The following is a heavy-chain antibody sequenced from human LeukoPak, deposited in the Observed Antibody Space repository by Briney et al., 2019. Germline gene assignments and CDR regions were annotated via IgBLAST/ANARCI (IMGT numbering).Heavy chain of an antibody. Sequence: GGSLRLSCAASGFTFSNAWMSWVRQAPGKGLVWVSRINHDGSSTNYADSVKGRFTISRDNAKNTVYLQMNSLRAEDTAVYYCVRDWGYDSSGYWQKYFGTWGQGTLVTVSS. CDR3: VRDWGYDSSGYWQKYFGT. V-gene: IGHV3-74*01. CDR2: INHDGSST. CDR1: GFTFSNAW. D-gene: IGHD3-22*01. J-gene: IGHJ4*02.